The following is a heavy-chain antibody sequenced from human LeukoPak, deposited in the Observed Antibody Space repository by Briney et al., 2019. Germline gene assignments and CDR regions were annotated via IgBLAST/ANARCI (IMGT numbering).Heavy chain of an antibody. CDR1: GGSFSGYY. V-gene: IGHV4-34*01. D-gene: IGHD2-2*01. J-gene: IGHJ6*02. CDR3: ASIPGCSSTSCSPDYYYYGMDV. Sequence: PSETLSLTCAVYGGSFSGYYWSWIRQPPGKGLEWIGEINHSGSTNYNPSLKSRVTISVDTSKNQFSLKLSSVTAADTAVYYCASIPGCSSTSCSPDYYYYGMDVWGQGTTVTVSS. CDR2: INHSGST.